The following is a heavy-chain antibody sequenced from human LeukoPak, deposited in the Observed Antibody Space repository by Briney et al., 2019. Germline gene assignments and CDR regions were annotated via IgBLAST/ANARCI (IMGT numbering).Heavy chain of an antibody. CDR3: ARVDSSGYYYFDY. Sequence: ASVKVSCKASGYTFTSYAMNWVRQAPGQGLEWMGWINANTGNLTYAQGFTGRFVFSLDTSVSTAYLQISSLKAEDTAVYYCARVDSSGYYYFDYWGQGTLVTVSS. CDR1: GYTFTSYA. J-gene: IGHJ4*02. CDR2: INANTGNL. V-gene: IGHV7-4-1*02. D-gene: IGHD3-22*01.